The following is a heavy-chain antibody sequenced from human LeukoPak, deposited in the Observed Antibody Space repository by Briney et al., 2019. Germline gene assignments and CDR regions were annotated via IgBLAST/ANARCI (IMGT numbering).Heavy chain of an antibody. CDR3: AKGARSSSGYTTD. CDR1: GFTFDDYA. Sequence: GGSLRLSCVASGFTFDDYAMHWVRHAPGKGLEWVAGINWNSVSAVYADSLKGRLTISRDNAKNSLFLQMNSLTTEDTASYYCAKGARSSSGYTTDWGQGILVTVSS. V-gene: IGHV3-9*01. J-gene: IGHJ4*02. CDR2: INWNSVSA. D-gene: IGHD3-22*01.